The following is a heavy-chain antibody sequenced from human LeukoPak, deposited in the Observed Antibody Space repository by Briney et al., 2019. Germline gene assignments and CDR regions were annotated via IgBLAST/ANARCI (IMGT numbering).Heavy chain of an antibody. V-gene: IGHV1-69*13. Sequence: ASVTVSFKASGGTFSSYAISWVRQAPGQGLEWMGGIIPIFGTANYAQKFQGRVTITADESTSTAYMELSSLRSEDTAVYYCARPVSSRLSLGDAFDIWGQGTMVTVSS. D-gene: IGHD5-12*01. CDR2: IIPIFGTA. CDR3: ARPVSSRLSLGDAFDI. CDR1: GGTFSSYA. J-gene: IGHJ3*02.